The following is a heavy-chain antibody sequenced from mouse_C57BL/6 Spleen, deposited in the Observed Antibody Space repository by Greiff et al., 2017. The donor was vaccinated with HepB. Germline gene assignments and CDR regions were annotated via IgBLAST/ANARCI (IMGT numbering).Heavy chain of an antibody. J-gene: IGHJ1*03. V-gene: IGHV14-2*01. D-gene: IGHD1-1*01. CDR2: IDPEDGET. CDR3: ARRGSSYVWYFDV. CDR1: GFNIKDYY. Sequence: DVKLQESGAELVKPGASVKLSCTASGFNIKDYYMHWVKQRTEQGLEWIGRIDPEDGETKYAPKFQGKATITSDTSSNTAYLQLSSLTSEDTAVYYCARRGSSYVWYFDVWGTGTTVTVSS.